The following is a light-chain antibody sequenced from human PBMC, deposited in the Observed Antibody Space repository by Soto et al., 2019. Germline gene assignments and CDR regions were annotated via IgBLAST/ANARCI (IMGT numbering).Light chain of an antibody. CDR2: AAS. J-gene: IGKJ4*01. CDR3: QPSYSTPLT. V-gene: IGKV1-39*01. CDR1: KSISSY. Sequence: DIHMTQSPSSLSASVGDRVTITCRASKSISSYLNWYQQKPGKAPKLLIYAASSLQSGVPSRFSGSGSGTDFTLTISSLQPEDFATYYCQPSYSTPLTFGGATTVDIK.